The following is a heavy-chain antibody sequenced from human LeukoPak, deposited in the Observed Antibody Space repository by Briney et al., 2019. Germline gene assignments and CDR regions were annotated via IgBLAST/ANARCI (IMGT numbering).Heavy chain of an antibody. Sequence: GGSLRLSCAASGFIFSSYGMHWVRQAPGKGLEWVALIRYDGSEKYYVDSVKGRFTTSRDNSKNTLYLQMNSLRAEDTAVYYCAKDKIAVRPGWFDPWGQGTLVTVSS. V-gene: IGHV3-30*02. CDR2: IRYDGSEK. J-gene: IGHJ5*02. CDR3: AKDKIAVRPGWFDP. D-gene: IGHD6-6*01. CDR1: GFIFSSYG.